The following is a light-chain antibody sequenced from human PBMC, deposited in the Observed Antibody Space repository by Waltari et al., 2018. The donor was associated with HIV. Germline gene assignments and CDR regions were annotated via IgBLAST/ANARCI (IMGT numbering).Light chain of an antibody. Sequence: QSALTQPASVSGSPGPSITISCTGTSNDLGRYDLVSWYQHQPGRAPKLIIYDVTKWPSGVSHRFSGSKSGATASLTISGLQAEDEADYYCCSYAGITTWVFGGGTKV. CDR2: DVT. J-gene: IGLJ3*02. CDR3: CSYAGITTWV. CDR1: SNDLGRYDL. V-gene: IGLV2-23*02.